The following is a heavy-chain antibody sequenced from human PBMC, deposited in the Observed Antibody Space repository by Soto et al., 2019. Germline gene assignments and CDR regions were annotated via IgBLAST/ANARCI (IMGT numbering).Heavy chain of an antibody. CDR1: GFTFSGHG. D-gene: IGHD1-26*01. CDR3: AKEGSGSRYSFDV. CDR2: VSSDGGTK. Sequence: QVQLVESGGGVVPPGTSLRLSCAASGFTFSGHGMHWVRQAPGKGLEWVAVVSSDGGTKYYADSVKGRLTLSRDNSRNTLSLQMSSLSSEDTAVYYCAKEGSGSRYSFDVWDQGTMVTVSS. V-gene: IGHV3-30*18. J-gene: IGHJ3*01.